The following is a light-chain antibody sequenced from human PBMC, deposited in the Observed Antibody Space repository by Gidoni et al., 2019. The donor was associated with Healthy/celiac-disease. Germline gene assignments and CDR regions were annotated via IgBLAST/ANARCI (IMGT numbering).Light chain of an antibody. CDR3: QQYNSYPLT. Sequence: DIQMTQSPSTLSASVGDRVTITCRASQSISSWLAWYQQKPGKDPKLLIYKASSLESGVPSRFSGSGSGTEFTLTISSLQPDDFATYYCQQYNSYPLTFGGXTKVEIK. V-gene: IGKV1-5*03. J-gene: IGKJ4*01. CDR2: KAS. CDR1: QSISSW.